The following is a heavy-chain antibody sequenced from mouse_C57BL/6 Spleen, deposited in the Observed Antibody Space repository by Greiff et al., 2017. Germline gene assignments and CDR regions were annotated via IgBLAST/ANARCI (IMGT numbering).Heavy chain of an antibody. J-gene: IGHJ4*01. CDR3: ARGGSNYAMDD. CDR1: GYTFTSYW. V-gene: IGHV1-64*01. Sequence: QVQLQQPGAELVKPGASVKLSCKASGYTFTSYWMHWVKQRPGQGLEWIGMIHPNSGSTNYNEKFKSKATLTVDKSSSTAYMQLSSLTSEDAAVYYCARGGSNYAMDDWGQGTSVTVSS. CDR2: IHPNSGST.